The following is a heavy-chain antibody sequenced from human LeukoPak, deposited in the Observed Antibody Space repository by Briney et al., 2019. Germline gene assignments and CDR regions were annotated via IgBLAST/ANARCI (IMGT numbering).Heavy chain of an antibody. V-gene: IGHV4-34*01. CDR2: INHSGST. CDR3: ARSDYGDYEGQYYFDY. Sequence: SETLSLTCAAYGGSFSDYYWTWIRQPPGKGLEWIGEINHSGSTNCNPSLNSRVTISVDTSKNQFSLKLSSVTAADTAVYYCARSDYGDYEGQYYFDYWGQGTLVTVSS. CDR1: GGSFSDYY. J-gene: IGHJ4*02. D-gene: IGHD4-17*01.